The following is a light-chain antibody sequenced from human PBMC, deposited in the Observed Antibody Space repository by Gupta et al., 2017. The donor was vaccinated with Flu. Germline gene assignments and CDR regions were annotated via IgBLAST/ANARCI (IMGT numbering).Light chain of an antibody. J-gene: IGKJ4*01. CDR3: QQRTNWPLS. Sequence: EIVLTQSPATLCLSPGERATLSCRASQTVNNYLAWYQQKTGQAPRLLIYDASNRDTGIPAMFSGTGSGTDFTLTISSLEPEDVGVYYCQQRTNWPLSFGGGTKVEIK. CDR1: QTVNNY. CDR2: DAS. V-gene: IGKV3-11*01.